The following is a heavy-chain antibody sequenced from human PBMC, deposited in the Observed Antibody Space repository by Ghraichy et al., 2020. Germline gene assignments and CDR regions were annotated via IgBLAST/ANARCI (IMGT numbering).Heavy chain of an antibody. V-gene: IGHV6-1*01. D-gene: IGHD1-7*01. CDR2: TYYRSKWYT. CDR1: GDSVSSNSAA. Sequence: SQTLSLTCAISGDSVSSNSAAWNWIRQSPSRGLEWLGRTYYRSKWYTYYGVSVKSRISIKPDTSKNQFSLQLSSVTPEDTAVYYCARGATWNLDTWGQGTLVTVSS. J-gene: IGHJ5*02. CDR3: ARGATWNLDT.